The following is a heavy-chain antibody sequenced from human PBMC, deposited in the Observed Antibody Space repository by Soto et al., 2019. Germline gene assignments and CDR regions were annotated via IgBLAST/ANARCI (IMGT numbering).Heavy chain of an antibody. J-gene: IGHJ4*02. CDR1: GGSISSYY. D-gene: IGHD3-10*01. Sequence: QVQLQESGPGLVKPSETLSLTCTVSGGSISSYYWSWIRQPPGKGLEWIGYIYYSGSTNYNPSLTRRVTISVDTSKNQFSRKLSSVTAADTAVYYCARLWGWFGDYWGQGTLVTVSS. CDR3: ARLWGWFGDY. CDR2: IYYSGST. V-gene: IGHV4-59*08.